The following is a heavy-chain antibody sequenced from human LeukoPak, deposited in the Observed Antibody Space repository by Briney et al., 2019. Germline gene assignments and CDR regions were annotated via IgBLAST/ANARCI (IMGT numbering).Heavy chain of an antibody. D-gene: IGHD2-2*01. J-gene: IGHJ4*02. Sequence: GGSLRLSCAASGFTFSNYDMSWVRQAPGKGLEWVSGISGSGASTYYVDSVKGRFTISRDNSKNTLYLQMNSLRAEDTAVYYCAKDQAITPYGFDYWGQGTLVTVSS. CDR1: GFTFSNYD. V-gene: IGHV3-23*01. CDR2: ISGSGAST. CDR3: AKDQAITPYGFDY.